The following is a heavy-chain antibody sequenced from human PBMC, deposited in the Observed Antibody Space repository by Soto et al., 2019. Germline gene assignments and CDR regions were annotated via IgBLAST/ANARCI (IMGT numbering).Heavy chain of an antibody. V-gene: IGHV3-33*01. J-gene: IGHJ4*02. Sequence: GGSLRLSCAASGFTFSNYGMHWVRQAPGKGLEWVAVIWHDGFNKFYGDSVKGRFAISRDNSQNALYLQMSSLRADDTALYYCARDGGTAVTSTGYFDYWGQGTPVTAPQ. CDR1: GFTFSNYG. CDR3: ARDGGTAVTSTGYFDY. D-gene: IGHD6-19*01. CDR2: IWHDGFNK.